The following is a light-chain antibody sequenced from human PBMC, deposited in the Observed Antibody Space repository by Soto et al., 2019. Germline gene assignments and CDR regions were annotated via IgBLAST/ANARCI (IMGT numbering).Light chain of an antibody. CDR2: GNN. CDR1: SSNIGAGYH. Sequence: QFVLTQPPSVSGAPGQRVTISCTGSSSNIGAGYHVHWYQQLPGTAPKLLIYGNNNRPSGVPDRFSGSKSGTSASLAITGLQAEDEADYYCQSYDSSLSGSVFGGGTKVTVL. J-gene: IGLJ3*02. CDR3: QSYDSSLSGSV. V-gene: IGLV1-40*01.